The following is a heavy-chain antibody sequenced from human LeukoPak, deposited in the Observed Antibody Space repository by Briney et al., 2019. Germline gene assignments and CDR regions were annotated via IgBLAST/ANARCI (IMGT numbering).Heavy chain of an antibody. D-gene: IGHD3-22*01. CDR2: IYHSGST. J-gene: IGHJ4*02. CDR3: ARTDSSYRGYFGY. CDR1: GGSISSSSYS. Sequence: SETLSLTCTVSGGSISSSSYSWSWIRQPPGKGLEWIGYIYHSGSTYYNPSLKSRVTISVDRSKNQFSLKLSSVTAADTAVYYCARTDSSYRGYFGYWGQGTLVTVSS. V-gene: IGHV4-30-2*01.